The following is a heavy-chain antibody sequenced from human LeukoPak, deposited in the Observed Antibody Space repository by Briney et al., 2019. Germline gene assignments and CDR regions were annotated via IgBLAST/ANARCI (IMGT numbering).Heavy chain of an antibody. V-gene: IGHV3-48*01. CDR3: AKDGSGVAAADYYFDY. CDR2: ISSSSSTI. J-gene: IGHJ4*02. CDR1: GFTFSSYS. D-gene: IGHD2-15*01. Sequence: PGGSLRLSCAASGFTFSSYSMNWVRQAPGKGLEWVSFISSSSSTIYYADSVKGRFTISRDNSKNTLYMQMNSLRAEDTAVYYCAKDGSGVAAADYYFDYWGQGTLVTVSS.